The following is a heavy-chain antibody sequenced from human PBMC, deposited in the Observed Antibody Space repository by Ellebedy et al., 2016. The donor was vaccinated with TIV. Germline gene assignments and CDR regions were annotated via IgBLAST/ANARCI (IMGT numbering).Heavy chain of an antibody. CDR1: GYSFTSYW. Sequence: GESLKISCKGSGYSFTSYWIGWVRQMPGKGLEWMGIIYPGDSDTRYSPSFQGQVTISADKSTSTAYLQWSSLKASDTAMYYCARHSADIVVVPAPLDYWGQGTLVTVSS. D-gene: IGHD2-2*01. V-gene: IGHV5-51*01. J-gene: IGHJ4*02. CDR3: ARHSADIVVVPAPLDY. CDR2: IYPGDSDT.